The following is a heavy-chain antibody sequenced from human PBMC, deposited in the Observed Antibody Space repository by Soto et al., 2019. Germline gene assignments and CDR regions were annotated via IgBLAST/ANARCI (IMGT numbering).Heavy chain of an antibody. J-gene: IGHJ6*02. Sequence: GESLKISCAASGFTFSSYGMHWVRQAPGKVLEWVAVIWYDGSNKYYADSVKGRFTISRDNSKNTLYLQMNSLRAEDTAVYYCARDSGVYSSSWYPDYGMDVWGQGTTVTVSS. D-gene: IGHD6-13*01. V-gene: IGHV3-33*01. CDR2: IWYDGSNK. CDR3: ARDSGVYSSSWYPDYGMDV. CDR1: GFTFSSYG.